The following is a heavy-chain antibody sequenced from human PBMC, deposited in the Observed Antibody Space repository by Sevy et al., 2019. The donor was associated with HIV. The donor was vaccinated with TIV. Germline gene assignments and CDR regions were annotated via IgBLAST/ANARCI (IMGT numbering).Heavy chain of an antibody. D-gene: IGHD1-1*01. Sequence: GGSLRLSCVVSGIIFTTSGMHWVRQAPGKGLEWVAVISYHGRDKFYADSVKGRATISRGNSKNILYLEMNSLRTEDTAVYYCAKDFTGYNGMDVWGQGTMVTVSS. V-gene: IGHV3-30*18. J-gene: IGHJ6*02. CDR3: AKDFTGYNGMDV. CDR2: ISYHGRDK. CDR1: GIIFTTSG.